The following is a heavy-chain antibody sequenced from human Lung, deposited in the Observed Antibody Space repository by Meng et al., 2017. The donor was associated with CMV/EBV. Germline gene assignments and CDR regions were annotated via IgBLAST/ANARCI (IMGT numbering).Heavy chain of an antibody. Sequence: LRGWVPGLFEPPGTLSLTCCVPCGSRSISNWLSWVRPPPGKGLECIGEIYQSGSTNYNPSLKSRVTISVDKSKNQFSLKLSSVTAADTAVYYCASFPPPGKQWLVTDYWGQGTLVTVSS. J-gene: IGHJ4*02. D-gene: IGHD6-19*01. CDR1: CGSRSISNW. V-gene: IGHV4-4*03. CDR2: IYQSGST. CDR3: ASFPPPGKQWLVTDY.